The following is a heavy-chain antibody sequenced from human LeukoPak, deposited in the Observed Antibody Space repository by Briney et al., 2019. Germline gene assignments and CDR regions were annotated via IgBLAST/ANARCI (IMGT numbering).Heavy chain of an antibody. J-gene: IGHJ4*02. Sequence: LEWVSYITHSGRTISYADSVKGRFTISRDNARNSLYLQMNSLRDDDTAVYFCARPSSGAYDYWGQGTLVTVSS. D-gene: IGHD1-26*01. CDR3: ARPSSGAYDY. V-gene: IGHV3-48*02. CDR2: ITHSGRTI.